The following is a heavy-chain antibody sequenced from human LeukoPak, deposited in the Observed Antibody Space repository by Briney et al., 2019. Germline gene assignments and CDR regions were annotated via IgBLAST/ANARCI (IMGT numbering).Heavy chain of an antibody. V-gene: IGHV4-31*03. CDR1: GGSISSGGYY. CDR2: IYYSGSI. CDR3: ASTYYDILTGYSPFQH. Sequence: SQTLSLTCSVSGGSISSGGYYWSWIRQHPGKGLERIGYIYYSGSIYYNLSLKSRVTLSVDTSKNQFSLKLSSVSAADTAVYYCASTYYDILTGYSPFQHWGQGTLVTVSS. J-gene: IGHJ1*01. D-gene: IGHD3-9*01.